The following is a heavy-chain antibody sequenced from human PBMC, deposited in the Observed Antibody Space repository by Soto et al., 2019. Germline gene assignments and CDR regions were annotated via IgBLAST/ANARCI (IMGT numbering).Heavy chain of an antibody. CDR1: GYSFPDYS. CDR3: AREGTCSSTSCPTYFSFGMDV. J-gene: IGHJ6*02. V-gene: IGHV1-18*01. CDR2: ITVYNGHT. D-gene: IGHD2-2*01. Sequence: GASVKVSCKTSGYSFPDYSINWVRHAPGQGLEWLGWITVYNGHTNYAPSLEGRVTMTTDTFTRTAYMEVRSLRSDDTAGYYCAREGTCSSTSCPTYFSFGMDVWGQGTTVTVSS.